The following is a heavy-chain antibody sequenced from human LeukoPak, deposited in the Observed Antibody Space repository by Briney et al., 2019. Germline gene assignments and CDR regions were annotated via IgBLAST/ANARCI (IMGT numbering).Heavy chain of an antibody. CDR2: ISYDGSNK. CDR1: GFTFSSYG. Sequence: GGSLSLSCAASGFTFSSYGMHWVRQAPGRGLEWVAVISYDGSNKYYADSVKGRFTISRDNSKNTLYLQMNSLRAEDTAVYYCAKGYYGSGSYVLMDVWGKGTTVTVSS. CDR3: AKGYYGSGSYVLMDV. V-gene: IGHV3-30*18. J-gene: IGHJ6*04. D-gene: IGHD3-10*01.